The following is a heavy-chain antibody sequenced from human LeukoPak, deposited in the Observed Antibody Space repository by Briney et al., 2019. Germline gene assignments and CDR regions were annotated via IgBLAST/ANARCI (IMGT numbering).Heavy chain of an antibody. CDR2: INPNSGGT. Sequence: GAPVKVSCKASGYTFTGYYMHWVRQAPGQGLEWMGWINPNSGGTNYAQKFQGRVTMTRDTSISTAYMELSRLRSDDTAVYYCARGNYDILTGYSLDWFDPWGQGTLVTVSS. J-gene: IGHJ5*02. D-gene: IGHD3-9*01. CDR1: GYTFTGYY. CDR3: ARGNYDILTGYSLDWFDP. V-gene: IGHV1-2*02.